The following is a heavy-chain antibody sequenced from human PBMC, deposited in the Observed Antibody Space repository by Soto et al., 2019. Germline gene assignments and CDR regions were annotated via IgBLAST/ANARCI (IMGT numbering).Heavy chain of an antibody. CDR1: GFTFSKAW. D-gene: IGHD3-9*01. CDR2: IKSKTDGGTT. V-gene: IGHV3-15*07. J-gene: IGHJ4*02. Sequence: LRLSCAASGFTFSKAWMHSVRQAPGRRQEWVGRIKSKTDGGTTDYAAPVKGRFTISRDDSKNTLYLQMNSLKTEDTAVSSSTTVDPYFDILTGYHATDYWGQGTLVTVSS. CDR3: TTVDPYFDILTGYHATDY.